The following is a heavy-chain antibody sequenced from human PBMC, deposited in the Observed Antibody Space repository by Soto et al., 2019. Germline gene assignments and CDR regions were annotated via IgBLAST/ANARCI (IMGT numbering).Heavy chain of an antibody. CDR3: ARDVNYDSSGYYLPFDY. J-gene: IGHJ4*02. V-gene: IGHV3-33*01. D-gene: IGHD3-22*01. CDR2: IWYDGSNK. CDR1: GFTFSSYG. Sequence: GGSLRLSCAASGFTFSSYGMHWVRQAPGKGLEWVAVIWYDGSNKYYADSVKGRFTISRDNSKNTLYLQMNSLRAEDTAVYYCARDVNYDSSGYYLPFDYWGQGTLVTVSS.